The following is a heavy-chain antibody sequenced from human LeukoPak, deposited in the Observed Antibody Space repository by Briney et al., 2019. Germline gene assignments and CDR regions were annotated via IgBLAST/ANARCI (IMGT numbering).Heavy chain of an antibody. D-gene: IGHD1-14*01. CDR2: IYYSGST. Sequence: SETLSVTCTASGGSISSYYWSWIRQPPGKALPWIGYIYYSGSTNYNPSLKSRVTISVDTSKNQFSLKLSSVTAADTAVYYCARDRWGVGPETIYYYGMDVWGQGTTVTVSS. V-gene: IGHV4-59*01. J-gene: IGHJ6*02. CDR3: ARDRWGVGPETIYYYGMDV. CDR1: GGSISSYY.